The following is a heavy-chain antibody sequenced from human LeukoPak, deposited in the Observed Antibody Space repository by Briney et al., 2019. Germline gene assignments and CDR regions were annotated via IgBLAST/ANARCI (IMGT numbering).Heavy chain of an antibody. CDR3: AKDRSRVYSGPSDY. CDR2: IRYDGSNK. CDR1: GFTFSSYG. J-gene: IGHJ4*02. V-gene: IGHV3-30*02. Sequence: GGSLRLSCAAAGFTFSSYGMHWVRQAPGKGLEWVAFIRYDGSNKYYADSVKGRFTISRDNSKNTLYLQMNSLRAEDTAVYYCAKDRSRVYSGPSDYWGQGTLVTVSS. D-gene: IGHD1-26*01.